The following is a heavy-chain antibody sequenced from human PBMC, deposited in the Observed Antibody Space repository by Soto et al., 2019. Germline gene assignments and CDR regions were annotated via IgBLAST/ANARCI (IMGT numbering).Heavy chain of an antibody. Sequence: QVQLVQSGAEVKKPGSSVKVSCKASGGTFSSYAISWVRQAPGQGLEWMGGIIPIFGTANYAQKFQGRVTITADESTSTAYMELSSLRSEDTAVYYCARGTPPCTNGVCQTHYYYYGMDVWGQGTTVTVSS. J-gene: IGHJ6*02. V-gene: IGHV1-69*01. CDR3: ARGTPPCTNGVCQTHYYYYGMDV. CDR2: IIPIFGTA. CDR1: GGTFSSYA. D-gene: IGHD2-8*01.